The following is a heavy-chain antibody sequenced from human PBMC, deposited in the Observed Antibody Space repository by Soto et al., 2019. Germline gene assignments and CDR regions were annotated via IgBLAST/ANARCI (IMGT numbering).Heavy chain of an antibody. CDR2: ISAYNGNI. D-gene: IGHD5-12*01. CDR3: ARDPPVVATEDY. V-gene: IGHV1-18*01. J-gene: IGHJ4*02. CDR1: AYTFTNYG. Sequence: GASVKVSCKASAYTFTNYGISWVRQAPGQGLEWMGWISAYNGNINYAQKFRGRVTMTTDTSTSSAYLEVRSLRSDDTAVYYCARDPPVVATEDYWGQGTLVTVSS.